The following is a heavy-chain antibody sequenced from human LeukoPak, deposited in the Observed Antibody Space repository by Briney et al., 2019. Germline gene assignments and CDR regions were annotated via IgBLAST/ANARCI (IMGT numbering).Heavy chain of an antibody. CDR1: GFTFSRYT. Sequence: PGGSLRLSCATSGFTFSRYTMNWVRQAPGKGLEWVSSIDSGSYYMYYADSAKGRFTISRDDAKNSLYLQVNSLRAEDTAVYHCSRGVEFFYRGQGTLVTVSS. CDR2: IDSGSYYM. J-gene: IGHJ4*02. CDR3: SRGVEFFY. D-gene: IGHD2/OR15-2a*01. V-gene: IGHV3-21*01.